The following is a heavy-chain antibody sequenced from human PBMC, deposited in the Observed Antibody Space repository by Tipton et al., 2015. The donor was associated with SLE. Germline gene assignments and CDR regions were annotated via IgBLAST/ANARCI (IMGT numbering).Heavy chain of an antibody. CDR1: RFTFSNYA. D-gene: IGHD6-6*01. CDR3: ARPGSSSWASYYSYGMDV. Sequence: SLRLSCAASRFTFSNYAMYWVRQAPGKGLEWVSTISGSGGNTYNAESTYYADSVKGRFTISRDNARNFLYLQMNSLRAEDTAVYYCARPGSSSWASYYSYGMDVWGQGTPVTVSS. CDR2: ISGSGGNTYNAEST. J-gene: IGHJ6*02. V-gene: IGHV3-23*01.